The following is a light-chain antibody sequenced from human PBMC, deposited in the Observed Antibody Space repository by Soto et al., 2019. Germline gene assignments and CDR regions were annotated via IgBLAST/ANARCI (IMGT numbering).Light chain of an antibody. CDR1: QSVNSDY. CDR3: QRYGSSPT. CDR2: GAS. J-gene: IGKJ1*01. Sequence: EIVLTQSPGTLSLSPGDRATLSCRTSQSVNSDYLAWYQQKPGQAPRLLIYGASTRATGIPDRFSGSGSGTAFTLTISRLEPEDLAVYYCQRYGSSPTFGQGTKVEIK. V-gene: IGKV3-20*01.